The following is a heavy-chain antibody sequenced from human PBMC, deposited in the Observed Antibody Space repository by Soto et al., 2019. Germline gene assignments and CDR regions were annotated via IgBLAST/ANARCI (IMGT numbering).Heavy chain of an antibody. V-gene: IGHV3-23*01. J-gene: IGHJ4*02. D-gene: IGHD3-3*01. CDR2: ISGSDGKT. Sequence: GGSLRLSCAASGFSFGSYALIWVRQAPGKGLEWVSTISGSDGKTFYADSVKGRFSISRDTSQSTLYLQMNSLRADDTAMYYCARWSYLDYWGQGTRVTVSS. CDR1: GFSFGSYA. CDR3: ARWSYLDY.